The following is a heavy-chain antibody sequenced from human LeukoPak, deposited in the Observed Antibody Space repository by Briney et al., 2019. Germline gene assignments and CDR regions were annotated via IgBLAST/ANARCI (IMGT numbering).Heavy chain of an antibody. Sequence: GASVKVSCKASGGTFSSYAISWVRQAPGQGLEWMGRIIPILGIANYAQKFQGRVTITADKSTSTAYMELSSLRSEDTAVYYCAREVRTTVVNYYYYGMDVWGQGTTVTVSS. D-gene: IGHD4-23*01. CDR2: IIPILGIA. V-gene: IGHV1-69*04. J-gene: IGHJ6*02. CDR3: AREVRTTVVNYYYYGMDV. CDR1: GGTFSSYA.